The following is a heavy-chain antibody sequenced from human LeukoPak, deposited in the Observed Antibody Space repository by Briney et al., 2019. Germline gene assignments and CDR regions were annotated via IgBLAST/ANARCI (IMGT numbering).Heavy chain of an antibody. CDR2: IKQDGSEK. J-gene: IGHJ6*02. D-gene: IGHD2-15*01. V-gene: IGHV3-7*02. Sequence: GGSLRLSCAASGFTFSTFWMSWVRQAPGKGLEWVANIKQDGSEKYYVDSVKGRFTISRDNAKNSLYLQMNSLRAEDTAVYYCARAHSVKRIYYYYGMDLWGQGTTVTVSS. CDR3: ARAHSVKRIYYYYGMDL. CDR1: GFTFSTFW.